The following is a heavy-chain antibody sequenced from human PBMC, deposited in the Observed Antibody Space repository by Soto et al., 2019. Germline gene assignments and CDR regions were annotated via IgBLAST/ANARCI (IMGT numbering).Heavy chain of an antibody. CDR1: GFTFVDYA. CDR2: ISWNSGSI. CDR3: AKGAYYDILTGYYIGAFDI. Sequence: EVQLVESGGSLVQPGRSLRLSCAASGFTFVDYAMHWVRQAPGKGLEWVSCISWNSGSIGYADSVKGRFTISRDNAKNSLYLQMNSLRAEDTALYYCAKGAYYDILTGYYIGAFDIWGQGTMVTVSS. V-gene: IGHV3-9*01. D-gene: IGHD3-9*01. J-gene: IGHJ3*02.